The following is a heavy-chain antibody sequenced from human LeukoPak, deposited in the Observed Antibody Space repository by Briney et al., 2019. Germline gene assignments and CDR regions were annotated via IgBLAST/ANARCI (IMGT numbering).Heavy chain of an antibody. CDR2: IYYSGST. Sequence: SETLSLTCTVSGGSFSSGSYYWSWIRQPPGKGLEWIGYIYYSGSTNYNPSLKSRVTISVDTSKNQFSLKLSSVTAADTAVYYCARDLCSGGSCYSFDYWGQGTLVTVSS. CDR1: GGSFSSGSYY. CDR3: ARDLCSGGSCYSFDY. D-gene: IGHD2-15*01. J-gene: IGHJ4*02. V-gene: IGHV4-61*01.